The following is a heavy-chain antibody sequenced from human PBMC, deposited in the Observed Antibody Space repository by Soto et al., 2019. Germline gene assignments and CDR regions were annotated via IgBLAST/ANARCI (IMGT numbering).Heavy chain of an antibody. CDR1: GGSISSCDYY. D-gene: IGHD6-6*01. V-gene: IGHV4-30-4*01. J-gene: IGHJ6*02. Sequence: PSETLSLTCTVSGGSISSCDYYWSWMRQPPGKGLEWIGYIYYSGSTYYNPSLKSRVTISVDTSKNQFSLKLSSVTAADTAVYYCARDGVEEQLVPDYYYFYGMDVWGQGTTVTVSS. CDR2: IYYSGST. CDR3: ARDGVEEQLVPDYYYFYGMDV.